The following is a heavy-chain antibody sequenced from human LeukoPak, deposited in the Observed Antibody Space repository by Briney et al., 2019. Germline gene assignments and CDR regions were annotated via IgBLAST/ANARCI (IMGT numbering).Heavy chain of an antibody. D-gene: IGHD3-3*01. CDR1: GFTVSSNY. Sequence: GGSLRLSCAASGFTVSSNYMSWVRQAPGKGLEWVANIKQDGSEKYYVDSVKGRFTISRDNAKNSLYLQMNSLRAEDTAVYYCAREKREWLLLQHYYYMDVWGKGTTVTVSS. J-gene: IGHJ6*03. CDR3: AREKREWLLLQHYYYMDV. V-gene: IGHV3-7*01. CDR2: IKQDGSEK.